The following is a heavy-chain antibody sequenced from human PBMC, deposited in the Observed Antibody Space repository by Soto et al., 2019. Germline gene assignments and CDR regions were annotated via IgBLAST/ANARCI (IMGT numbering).Heavy chain of an antibody. CDR2: IYYNGNT. Sequence: QVQLQESGPGLVKPSETLSLTCTVSGGSISNHYWSWIRQPPGKGLEWIGYIYYNGNTNYNPPLKSRVPLSVDTSKKQISLKLSSVTAADTAVYYCTRANWYSEYWGQGTLVTVSS. J-gene: IGHJ4*02. V-gene: IGHV4-59*11. CDR3: TRANWYSEY. D-gene: IGHD7-27*01. CDR1: GGSISNHY.